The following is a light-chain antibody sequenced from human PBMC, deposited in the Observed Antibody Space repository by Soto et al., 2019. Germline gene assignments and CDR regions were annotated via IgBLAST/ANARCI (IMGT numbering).Light chain of an antibody. CDR2: HTS. V-gene: IGKV3-20*01. CDR3: QQYGSSPTIT. J-gene: IGKJ5*01. Sequence: ESVLTQSPGTLSLSPGERATLSCRASQSLSSNYLAWYQQKPGQAPRLLIYHTSSRAAGIPDRFSGSGSGTDFTRTISRLEPEDFAVYYCQQYGSSPTITFGQGTRLEIK. CDR1: QSLSSNY.